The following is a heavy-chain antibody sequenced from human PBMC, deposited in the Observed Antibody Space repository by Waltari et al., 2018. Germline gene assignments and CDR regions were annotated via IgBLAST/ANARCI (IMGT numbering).Heavy chain of an antibody. D-gene: IGHD3-10*01. V-gene: IGHV4-39*07. CDR3: ARFSRGPGAAHFDY. Sequence: QVQLQESGPGQVKPSETLSLTCSVSGGSVSDSDYYWGWIRQSPEKGLEWIATINYSWSTYYNPSLKSRVTILIDTSKHQFSLKVTSVTAADTALYYCARFSRGPGAAHFDYWGQGALVTVSS. CDR1: GGSVSDSDYY. J-gene: IGHJ4*02. CDR2: INYSWST.